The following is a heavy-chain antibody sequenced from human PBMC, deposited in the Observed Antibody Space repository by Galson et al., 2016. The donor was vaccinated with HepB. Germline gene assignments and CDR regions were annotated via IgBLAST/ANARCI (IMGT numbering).Heavy chain of an antibody. Sequence: TLSLTCSFSGGTISSYDLYWSWIRQPAGKGLEWIGRIYASGIANYNPSLKGRVSMSIDTSKDQVSLKLTSVTAADTAVYYCAREFTYWGQETLATVSS. CDR2: IYASGIA. CDR1: GGTISSYDLY. J-gene: IGHJ4*02. V-gene: IGHV4-61*02. CDR3: AREFTY.